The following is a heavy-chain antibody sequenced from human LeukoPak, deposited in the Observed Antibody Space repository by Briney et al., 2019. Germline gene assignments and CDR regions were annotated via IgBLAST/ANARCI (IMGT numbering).Heavy chain of an antibody. D-gene: IGHD5-18*01. CDR1: GGSIRSGDYY. CDR2: IHYSGTT. Sequence: PSQTLSLTCTVSGGSIRSGDYYWTWIRQPPGQVLEWIGYIHYSGTTYYNPSLQSRLTISVDTSKSQFSLKLSSVTAADTAVYYCVRYSASARWFDPWGQGTLVTVSS. V-gene: IGHV4-30-4*01. CDR3: VRYSASARWFDP. J-gene: IGHJ5*02.